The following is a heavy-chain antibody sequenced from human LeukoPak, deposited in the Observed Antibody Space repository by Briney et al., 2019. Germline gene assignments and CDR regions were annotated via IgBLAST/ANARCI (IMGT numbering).Heavy chain of an antibody. V-gene: IGHV4-59*01. CDR1: GGSIGSYY. J-gene: IGHJ4*02. CDR2: IYYSGNT. Sequence: PSETLSLTCTVSGGSIGSYYWSWIRQPPGKGLEWIGYIYYSGNTNYNPSLKSRVTISVDTSKNQFSLKLTSVTAADTAVYYCARGGLGYCTGGSCLQPPFDYWGQGTLVTVSS. D-gene: IGHD2-15*01. CDR3: ARGGLGYCTGGSCLQPPFDY.